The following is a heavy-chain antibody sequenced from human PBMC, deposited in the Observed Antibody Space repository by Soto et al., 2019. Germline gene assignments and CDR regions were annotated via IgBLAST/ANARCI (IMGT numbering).Heavy chain of an antibody. Sequence: QVRIQQWGAGLLKPAETLSLTCAVCSGSFSDYYWSWIRQPPGKGLEWIGEINHSGITNYSPSLKSRVTMSVDTAKNQFSLKLSSVTAADTALYYCVRFPFDTNDWTNPRDFDILGQGTPVTVSS. J-gene: IGHJ5*02. V-gene: IGHV4-34*01. CDR1: SGSFSDYY. D-gene: IGHD1-1*01. CDR3: VRFPFDTNDWTNPRDFDI. CDR2: INHSGIT.